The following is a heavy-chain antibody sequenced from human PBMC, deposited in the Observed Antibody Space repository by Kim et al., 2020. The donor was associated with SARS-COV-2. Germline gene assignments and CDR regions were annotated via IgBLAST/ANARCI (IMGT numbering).Heavy chain of an antibody. Sequence: GSGAGTYSADSVNGRFTISRDNPKNTLHLQMNSLRAEDTAVYYCANWFDPWGQGTQVTVSS. CDR2: GSGAGT. CDR3: ANWFDP. J-gene: IGHJ5*02. V-gene: IGHV3-23*01.